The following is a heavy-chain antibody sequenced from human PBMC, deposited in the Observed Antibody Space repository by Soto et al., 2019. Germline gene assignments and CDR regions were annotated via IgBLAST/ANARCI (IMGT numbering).Heavy chain of an antibody. Sequence: QVQLQESGPGLVKPSETLSLTCTVSGASVSSGSSFWTWLRQPPGKGLEWIGYIYYSGSTKYNPSLKSRVTISVDTSENQFSLKLTSLTAADTAVYYCAILDLRLQVWGMDVWGQGTTVTVSS. J-gene: IGHJ6*02. CDR3: AILDLRLQVWGMDV. CDR2: IYYSGST. CDR1: GASVSSGSSF. D-gene: IGHD3-3*01. V-gene: IGHV4-61*01.